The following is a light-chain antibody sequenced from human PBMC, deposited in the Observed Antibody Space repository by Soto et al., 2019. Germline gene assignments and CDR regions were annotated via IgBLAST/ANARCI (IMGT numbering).Light chain of an antibody. J-gene: IGKJ4*01. CDR2: GAS. CDR1: QSVSSSY. CDR3: QQYGSSPLT. V-gene: IGKV3-20*01. Sequence: EIVLTQSPGTLSLSPGERATLSCRASQSVSSSYLAWYQQKPGQAPRLLIYGASSRATGIPDRFSGSGSGTDFTLTISRLEPEDFAVYYCQQYGSSPLTFGGAPNVDIK.